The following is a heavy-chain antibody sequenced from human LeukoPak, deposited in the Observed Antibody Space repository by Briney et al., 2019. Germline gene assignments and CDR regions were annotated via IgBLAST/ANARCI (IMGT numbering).Heavy chain of an antibody. D-gene: IGHD3-10*01. CDR2: IYHSGST. Sequence: PSETLSLTCTVSGYTISSGYYWGWIRQPPGKGLEWIGSIYHSGSTHYNPSLKSRVTISVDTSKNQFSLKLSSVTAADTAVYYCARADITVDYILVAFDIWGQGTMVTVSS. V-gene: IGHV4-38-2*02. CDR1: GYTISSGYY. CDR3: ARADITVDYILVAFDI. J-gene: IGHJ3*02.